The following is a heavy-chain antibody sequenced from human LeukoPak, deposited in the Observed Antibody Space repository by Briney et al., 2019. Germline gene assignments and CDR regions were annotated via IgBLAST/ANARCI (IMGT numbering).Heavy chain of an antibody. CDR3: ARVIRYYDSSGYYQNDAFDI. D-gene: IGHD3-22*01. J-gene: IGHJ3*02. CDR1: GGSFSGYY. CDR2: INHSGST. Sequence: SETLSLTCAVYGGSFSGYYWSWIRQPPGKGLEWIGEINHSGSTNYNPSLKSRVTISVDTSKNQFSLKLSSVTAADTAVYYCARVIRYYDSSGYYQNDAFDIWGQGTMVTVSS. V-gene: IGHV4-34*01.